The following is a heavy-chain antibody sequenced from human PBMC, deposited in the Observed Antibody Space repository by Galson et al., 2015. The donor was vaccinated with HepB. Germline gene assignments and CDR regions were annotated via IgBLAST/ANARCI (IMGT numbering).Heavy chain of an antibody. V-gene: IGHV1-3*01. CDR1: GYIFTDYA. D-gene: IGHD3-22*01. J-gene: IGHJ4*02. CDR3: ARNSETYHYDSSGYSPLDD. CDR2: IHAGPGNT. Sequence: SVKVSCQASGYIFTDYAIHWVRQAPGPRLEWMGWIHAGPGNTYYSQKFQDRVTFSRGTSARTAYMDLSSLRSEDTAVYFCARNSETYHYDSSGYSPLDDWGQGDLVIVSS.